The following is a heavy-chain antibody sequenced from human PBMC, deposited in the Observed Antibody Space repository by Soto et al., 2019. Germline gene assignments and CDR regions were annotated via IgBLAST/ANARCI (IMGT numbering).Heavy chain of an antibody. CDR1: GFTFSSYS. Sequence: GGSLRLSCAASGFTFSSYSMNWVRQAPGKGLEWVSYISSSSSTIYYADSVKGRFTISRDNAKNSLYLQMNSLRAEDTAVYYCARDLHKPGIAVAGKGESWFDPWGQGTLVTVSS. CDR2: ISSSSSTI. J-gene: IGHJ5*02. V-gene: IGHV3-48*01. CDR3: ARDLHKPGIAVAGKGESWFDP. D-gene: IGHD6-19*01.